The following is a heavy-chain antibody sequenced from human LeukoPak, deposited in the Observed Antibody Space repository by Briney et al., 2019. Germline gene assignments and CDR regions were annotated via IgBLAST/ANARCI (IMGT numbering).Heavy chain of an antibody. CDR2: ISAYNGNT. Sequence: GASVKVSCKASGGTFSSYAISWVRQAPGQGLEWMGWISAYNGNTNCAQKLQGRVTMTTDTSTSTAYMELRSLRSDDTAVYYCARDRRYDFWSGYSNWFDPWGQGALVTVSS. J-gene: IGHJ5*02. CDR3: ARDRRYDFWSGYSNWFDP. V-gene: IGHV1-18*01. D-gene: IGHD3-3*01. CDR1: GGTFSSYA.